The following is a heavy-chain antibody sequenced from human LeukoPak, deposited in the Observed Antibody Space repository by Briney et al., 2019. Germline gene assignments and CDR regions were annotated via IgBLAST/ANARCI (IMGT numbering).Heavy chain of an antibody. Sequence: GGSLRLSCAASGFTFSSYGMSWVRQAPGKGLEWVSAISGSGGSTYYADSVKGRFTISRDNSKNTLYLQMNSLRAEDTAVYYCAKGMSVVVWVFYYYMDVWGKGTTVTISS. CDR3: AKGMSVVVWVFYYYMDV. CDR1: GFTFSSYG. V-gene: IGHV3-23*01. J-gene: IGHJ6*03. D-gene: IGHD2-2*01. CDR2: ISGSGGST.